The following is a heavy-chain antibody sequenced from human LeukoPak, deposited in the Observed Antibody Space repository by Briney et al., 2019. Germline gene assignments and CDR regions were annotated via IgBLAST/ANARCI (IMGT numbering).Heavy chain of an antibody. D-gene: IGHD1-26*01. Sequence: GGSLRLSCAASGLTLSRYWMSWVRQAPGKGVDGVANIKQDGSEKYYVDSVKGRFTISRDNAKNSLYLQMNSLRAEDTAVYYCARDREEIVGATIDYGGQGTLVTVSS. V-gene: IGHV3-7*01. CDR2: IKQDGSEK. CDR3: ARDREEIVGATIDY. CDR1: GLTLSRYW. J-gene: IGHJ4*02.